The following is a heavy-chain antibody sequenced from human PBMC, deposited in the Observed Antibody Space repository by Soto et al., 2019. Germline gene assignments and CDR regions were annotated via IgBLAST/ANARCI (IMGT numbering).Heavy chain of an antibody. CDR1: DYIFTTYG. D-gene: IGHD3-10*01. Sequence: QMQLVQSGAEVKKPGASVTVSCKASDYIFTTYGISWVRQAPGQGLECMGWVSHYSNITNYAQKFQGRVTMTTETSTSTVYMELRSLRSDDTAMYYCARNGERDLGLNYYFYYGMDVWGQGTSVTVSS. CDR2: VSHYSNIT. J-gene: IGHJ6*02. CDR3: ARNGERDLGLNYYFYYGMDV. V-gene: IGHV1-18*01.